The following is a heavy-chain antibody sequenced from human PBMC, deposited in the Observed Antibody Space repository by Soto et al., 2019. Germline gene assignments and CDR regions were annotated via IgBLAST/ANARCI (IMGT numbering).Heavy chain of an antibody. Sequence: ASVKVSCKASGYTFTSDYMHWVRQAPGQGLEWMGIINPSGGSTSYAQKFQGRVTMTRDTSTSTVYMELSSLRSEDTAVYYCARAMGSYYDFWSGSPQPDYYYGMDVWGQGTRVTVSS. CDR2: INPSGGST. D-gene: IGHD3-3*01. J-gene: IGHJ6*02. V-gene: IGHV1-46*01. CDR1: GYTFTSDY. CDR3: ARAMGSYYDFWSGSPQPDYYYGMDV.